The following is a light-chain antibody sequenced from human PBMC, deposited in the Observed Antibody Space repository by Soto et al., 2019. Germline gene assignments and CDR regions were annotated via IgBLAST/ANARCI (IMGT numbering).Light chain of an antibody. J-gene: IGLJ1*01. Sequence: QSVLTQPASVSGSPGQSITISCTGTSSDVGGYNYVSWYQQRPGKAPKLMIYEVSNRPSGVSNRFSASKSGNTASLTISGLQTEDEADYYCSSYTTSSTRVFGTGTKVTVL. CDR3: SSYTTSSTRV. CDR2: EVS. V-gene: IGLV2-14*01. CDR1: SSDVGGYNY.